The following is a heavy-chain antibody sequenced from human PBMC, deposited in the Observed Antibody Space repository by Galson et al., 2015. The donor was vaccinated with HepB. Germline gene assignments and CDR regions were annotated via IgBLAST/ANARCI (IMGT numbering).Heavy chain of an antibody. CDR3: ARDRDIVVVPAMAYNWFDP. D-gene: IGHD2-2*01. CDR2: IIPIFGTA. V-gene: IGHV1-69*13. Sequence: SVKVSCKASGGTFSSYAISWVRQAPGQGLEWMGGIIPIFGTANYAQKFQGRVTITADESTSTAYMELSSLRSEDTAVYYCARDRDIVVVPAMAYNWFDPWGQGTLVTVSS. CDR1: GGTFSSYA. J-gene: IGHJ5*02.